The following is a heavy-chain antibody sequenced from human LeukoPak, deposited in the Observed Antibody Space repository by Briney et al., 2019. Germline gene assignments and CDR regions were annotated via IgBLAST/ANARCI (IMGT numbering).Heavy chain of an antibody. CDR3: AKGEWELPHFDY. CDR1: GFTFSSYA. Sequence: GGSLRLSCAASGFTFSSYAMSWVRQAPGKGLEWVSALSGSGGSTYYADSVKGRFTISRDNSKNTLYLQMNSLRAEDTAVYYCAKGEWELPHFDYWGQGTLVTVSS. V-gene: IGHV3-23*01. J-gene: IGHJ4*02. D-gene: IGHD1-26*01. CDR2: LSGSGGST.